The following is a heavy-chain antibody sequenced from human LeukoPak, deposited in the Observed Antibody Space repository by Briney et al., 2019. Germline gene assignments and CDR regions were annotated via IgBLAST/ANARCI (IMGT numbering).Heavy chain of an antibody. CDR3: ARTQSQSGSYRYYFGY. D-gene: IGHD1-26*01. Sequence: PSETLSLTCTVSGGSISSYHWSWIRQPAGKGLEWIGRIYTSGSTNYNPSLKSRVTMSLDPSNNQFSLRLNSVAAADTAVYYCARTQSQSGSYRYYFGYWGQGTLVTVSS. J-gene: IGHJ4*02. CDR2: IYTSGST. CDR1: GGSISSYH. V-gene: IGHV4-4*07.